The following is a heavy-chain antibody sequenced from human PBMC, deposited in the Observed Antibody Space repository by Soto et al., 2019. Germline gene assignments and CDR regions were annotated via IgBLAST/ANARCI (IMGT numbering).Heavy chain of an antibody. CDR3: ARGVGFGYYYYHMDL. CDR1: GDSVTSVSDY. J-gene: IGHJ6*02. V-gene: IGHV4-61*01. Sequence: SETLSLTCTVSGDSVTSVSDYWSWIRQPPGKGLEWIGYIYYSGSADYNPSLGSRVTISIDASKNQFSLKLTSVTAADTAVYYCARGVGFGYYYYHMDLWGQGTTVT. D-gene: IGHD3-10*01. CDR2: IYYSGSA.